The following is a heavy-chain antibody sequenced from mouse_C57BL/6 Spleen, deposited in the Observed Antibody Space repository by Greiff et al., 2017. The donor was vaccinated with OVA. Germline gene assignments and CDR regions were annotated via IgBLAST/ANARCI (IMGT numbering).Heavy chain of an antibody. D-gene: IGHD2-14*01. CDR1: GFTFSDYY. CDR3: ARHSIYYRDYAMDY. CDR2: ISNGGGST. Sequence: EVQVVESGGGLVQPGGSLTLSCAASGFTFSDYYMYWVRQTPEKRLEWVAYISNGGGSTYYPDTVKGRFTISRDNAKNTLYLQMSRLKSEDTAMYYGARHSIYYRDYAMDYWGQGTSVTVSS. V-gene: IGHV5-12*01. J-gene: IGHJ4*01.